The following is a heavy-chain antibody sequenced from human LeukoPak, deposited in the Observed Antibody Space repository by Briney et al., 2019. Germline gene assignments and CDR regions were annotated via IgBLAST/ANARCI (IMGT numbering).Heavy chain of an antibody. D-gene: IGHD1-26*01. CDR1: GGSISSYY. V-gene: IGHV4-59*01. Sequence: SEALSLTCTVSGGSISSYYWSWIRQPPGKGLEWIGYIYYSGSTNYNPSLKSRVTISVDTSKNQFSLKLSSVTAADTAVYYCARGGELHYYYYYMDVWGKGTTVTVSS. CDR2: IYYSGST. CDR3: ARGGELHYYYYYMDV. J-gene: IGHJ6*03.